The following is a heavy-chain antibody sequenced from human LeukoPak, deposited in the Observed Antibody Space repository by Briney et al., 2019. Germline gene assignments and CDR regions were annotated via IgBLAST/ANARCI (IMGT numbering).Heavy chain of an antibody. CDR2: IIPIFGTA. CDR3: ARGQATGFWSGYVVDY. Sequence: GASVKVSCKASGGTFSSYAISWVRQAPGQGLEWMGGIIPIFGTANYAQKFQGRVTITADESTSTAYMELSSLRSEDTAVYYCARGQATGFWSGYVVDYWGQGTLVTVSS. CDR1: GGTFSSYA. V-gene: IGHV1-69*13. J-gene: IGHJ4*02. D-gene: IGHD3-3*01.